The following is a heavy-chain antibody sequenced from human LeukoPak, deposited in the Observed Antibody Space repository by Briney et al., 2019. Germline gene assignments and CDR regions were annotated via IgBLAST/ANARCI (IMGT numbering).Heavy chain of an antibody. CDR3: ARHDYGGNSLDY. CDR2: IYYSGST. V-gene: IGHV4-30-4*07. D-gene: IGHD4-23*01. CDR1: GGSISSGGYS. Sequence: SETLSLTCTVSGGSISSGGYSWSWIRQPPGKGLEWIGYIYYSGSTYYNPSLKSRVTISVDTSKNQFSLKLSSVTAADTAVYYCARHDYGGNSLDYWGQGTLVTVSS. J-gene: IGHJ4*02.